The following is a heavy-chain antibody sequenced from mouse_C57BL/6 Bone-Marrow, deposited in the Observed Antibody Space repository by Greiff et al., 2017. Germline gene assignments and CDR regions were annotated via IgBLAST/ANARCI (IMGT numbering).Heavy chain of an antibody. D-gene: IGHD1-1*01. Sequence: DVMLVESGGDLVKPGGSLKLSCAASGFTFSSYGMSWVRQTPDKRLEWVATISSGGSYTYYPDSVKGRFTISRDNAKNNLYLQMSSLKSEDTAMFYSARHGRDGSSPPLAYWGQGTLVTVSA. CDR3: ARHGRDGSSPPLAY. J-gene: IGHJ3*01. V-gene: IGHV5-6*02. CDR2: ISSGGSYT. CDR1: GFTFSSYG.